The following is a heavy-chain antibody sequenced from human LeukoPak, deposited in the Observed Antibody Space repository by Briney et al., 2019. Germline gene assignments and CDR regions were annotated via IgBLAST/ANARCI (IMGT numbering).Heavy chain of an antibody. J-gene: IGHJ4*02. D-gene: IGHD5-18*01. CDR3: AKKRGYTYGFVDF. CDR1: GFTFSSYA. V-gene: IGHV3-23*01. CDR2: ISGGSGTI. Sequence: GGSLRLSCAASGFTFSSYAMSWVRQAPGKGLEWVSLISGGSGTIYYADSVRGRFTISRDNSKNALYLQMNSLRVDDTAIYFCAKKRGYTYGFVDFWGQGVLVTVSS.